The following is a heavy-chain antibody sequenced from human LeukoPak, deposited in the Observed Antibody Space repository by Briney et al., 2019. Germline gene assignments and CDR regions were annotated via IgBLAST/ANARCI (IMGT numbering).Heavy chain of an antibody. D-gene: IGHD3-16*01. CDR2: LRGNGET. Sequence: GGSLRLSPAASGLSISSFAMSRVRPGPARGLEWVSSLRGNGETFYPDSVKGRSTLSSDSSRKTVYFQLNSLRVEDTAIYYCWKASWVSSTDEVRWGQGTLVTVSS. CDR3: WKASWVSSTDEVR. CDR1: GLSISSFA. V-gene: IGHV3-23*01. J-gene: IGHJ4*02.